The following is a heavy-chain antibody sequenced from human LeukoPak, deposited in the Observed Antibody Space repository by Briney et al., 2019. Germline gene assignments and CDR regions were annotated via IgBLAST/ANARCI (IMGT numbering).Heavy chain of an antibody. D-gene: IGHD1-26*01. V-gene: IGHV1-24*01. CDR3: ATPRVWYSGGKTSGSRFDY. CDR1: GYILSELS. Sequence: ASVKVSCKVSGYILSELSIHWVRQTPEKGLEWMGGFDAEEGETIYARKFQGRVTLTEDTSTETAYMELSSLTSEDTAVYYCATPRVWYSGGKTSGSRFDYWGQGTLVTVSS. CDR2: FDAEEGET. J-gene: IGHJ4*02.